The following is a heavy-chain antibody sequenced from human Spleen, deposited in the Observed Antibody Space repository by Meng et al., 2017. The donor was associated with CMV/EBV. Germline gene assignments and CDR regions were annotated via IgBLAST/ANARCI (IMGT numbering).Heavy chain of an antibody. J-gene: IGHJ4*02. Sequence: GESLKISCAASGFAFNTYSMNWVRQAPGRGLEWVANINNDGNEKYYVDSVKGRFTITRDNAKNSLYLQMKKLRGEDTAVYYCARETQRNFDCWSGVGVLHYFDYWGQGTLVTVSS. CDR3: ARETQRNFDCWSGVGVLHYFDY. CDR1: GFAFNTYS. D-gene: IGHD3-3*01. CDR2: INNDGNEK. V-gene: IGHV3-7*01.